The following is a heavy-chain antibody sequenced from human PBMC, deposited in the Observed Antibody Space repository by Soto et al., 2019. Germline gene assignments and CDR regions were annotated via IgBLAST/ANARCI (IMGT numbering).Heavy chain of an antibody. CDR1: GASITDYY. J-gene: IGHJ5*02. V-gene: IGHV4-59*01. D-gene: IGHD2-15*01. CDR3: ARGGYCDGGTCYWFDP. CDR2: IKYSGGT. Sequence: SETLSLTCTVSGASITDYYWNWLRQPPGKGLEWIGYIKYSGGTNYNPSLKSRVTISLDTSKNQFSLKLSSVTAPDTAVYYCARGGYCDGGTCYWFDPWGQGTLVTSPQ.